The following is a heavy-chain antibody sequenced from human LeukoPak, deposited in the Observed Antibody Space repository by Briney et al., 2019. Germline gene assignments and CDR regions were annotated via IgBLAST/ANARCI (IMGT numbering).Heavy chain of an antibody. V-gene: IGHV4-39*07. J-gene: IGHJ6*03. CDR3: ASLVSSSWDYYYYYYMDV. CDR2: IYYSGST. D-gene: IGHD6-13*01. CDR1: GGSISSSSYY. Sequence: SSETLSLTCTVSGGSISSSSYYWGWIRQPPGTGLEWIGSIYYSGSTYYNPSLKSRVTISVDTSKNQFSLKLSSVTAADTAVYYCASLVSSSWDYYYYYYMDVWGKGTTVTVSS.